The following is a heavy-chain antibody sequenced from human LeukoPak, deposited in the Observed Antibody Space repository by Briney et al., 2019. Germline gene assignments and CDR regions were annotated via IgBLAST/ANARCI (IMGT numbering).Heavy chain of an antibody. Sequence: GESLKISCKGSGYSFTSYWIGWVRQMPGKGLEWMGIIYPGDSDTRYSPSFQGQVTISADKSISTAYLQWSGLKASDTAMYYCARPTNYYDSSGYYYDSAFDIWGQGTMVTVSS. D-gene: IGHD3-22*01. J-gene: IGHJ3*02. CDR1: GYSFTSYW. CDR3: ARPTNYYDSSGYYYDSAFDI. CDR2: IYPGDSDT. V-gene: IGHV5-51*01.